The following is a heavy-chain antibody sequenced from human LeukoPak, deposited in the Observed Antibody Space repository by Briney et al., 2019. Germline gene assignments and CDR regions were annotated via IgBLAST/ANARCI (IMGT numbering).Heavy chain of an antibody. CDR3: ARSGTATSFYYYYYMDV. J-gene: IGHJ6*03. CDR1: GDSISPNY. V-gene: IGHV4-59*01. D-gene: IGHD4-17*01. Sequence: PSESLSLTCTVSGDSISPNYWSWIRQPPGKGLERIGYIHYTGNTNYNPSLKSRVTISVNTSKNQFSLKLSSVTAADTAVYYCARSGTATSFYYYYYMDVWGKGTRAIVSS. CDR2: IHYTGNT.